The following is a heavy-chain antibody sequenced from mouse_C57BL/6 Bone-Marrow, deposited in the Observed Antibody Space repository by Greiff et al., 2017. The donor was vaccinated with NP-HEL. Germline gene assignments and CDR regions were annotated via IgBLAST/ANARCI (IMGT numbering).Heavy chain of an antibody. CDR2: IFPGSGST. CDR3: ARRNPFSNYHIGYAMDY. V-gene: IGHV1-75*01. Sequence: QVQLQQSGPELVKPGASVKISCKASGYTFTDYYINWVKQRPGQGLEWIGWIFPGSGSTYYNEKFKGKATLTVDKSSSTAYMLLSSLTSEDSAVYFCARRNPFSNYHIGYAMDYWGQGTSVTVSS. J-gene: IGHJ4*01. D-gene: IGHD2-5*01. CDR1: GYTFTDYY.